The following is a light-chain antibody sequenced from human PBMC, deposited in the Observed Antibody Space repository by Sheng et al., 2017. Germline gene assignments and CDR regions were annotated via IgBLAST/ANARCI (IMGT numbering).Light chain of an antibody. Sequence: SYELTQPPSVSVAPGQTVSITCSGDKLGDKYVCWYQQKPGQSPALVIFQDHKRPSGIPVRFSGSNSENTATLTITETQAVDEAEYFCQAWDSTSVVFGRRDQADRH. CDR3: QAWDSTSVV. CDR1: KLGDKY. J-gene: IGLJ2*01. V-gene: IGLV3-1*01. CDR2: QDH.